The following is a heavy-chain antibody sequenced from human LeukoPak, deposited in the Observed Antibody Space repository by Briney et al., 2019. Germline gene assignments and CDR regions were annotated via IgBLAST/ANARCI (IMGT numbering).Heavy chain of an antibody. D-gene: IGHD5-18*01. CDR1: GFTVRNNY. CDR2: MYSGDST. V-gene: IGHV3-53*01. CDR3: ARADGYSSWFVH. Sequence: PGGFLKLSCATPGFTVRNNYMTWVRQAPGEGLEWGSVMYSGDSTYYDDSVKGRFTISRDNSKNTLDLQMNSLRDEDTGVYYCARADGYSSWFVHWGQGTLVTVSS. J-gene: IGHJ5*02.